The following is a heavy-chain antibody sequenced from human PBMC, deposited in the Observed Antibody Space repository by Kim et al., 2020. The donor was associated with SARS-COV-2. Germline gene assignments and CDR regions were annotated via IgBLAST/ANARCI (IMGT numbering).Heavy chain of an antibody. D-gene: IGHD3-10*01. Sequence: TYAQKCQGRVTMTRDASTTTVYLELRSLMSEDTAVYFCARAGVAAIWFDSWGQGTLVTVSS. J-gene: IGHJ5*01. CDR3: ARAGVAAIWFDS. V-gene: IGHV1-46*01.